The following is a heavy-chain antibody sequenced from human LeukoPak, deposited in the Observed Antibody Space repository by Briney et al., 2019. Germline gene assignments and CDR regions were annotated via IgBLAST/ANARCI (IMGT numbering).Heavy chain of an antibody. CDR2: INHSGST. J-gene: IGHJ5*02. Sequence: SETLSLTCAVYGGSFSDYYWSSIRHPPGKGLEWMGEINHSGSTNYNPSLKSRVTISVDTSKNQFSLKLNSVTAADTAVYYCARLIRRFGVFNWFDPWGQGTLVTVSS. CDR3: ARLIRRFGVFNWFDP. D-gene: IGHD3-10*01. V-gene: IGHV4-34*01. CDR1: GGSFSDYY.